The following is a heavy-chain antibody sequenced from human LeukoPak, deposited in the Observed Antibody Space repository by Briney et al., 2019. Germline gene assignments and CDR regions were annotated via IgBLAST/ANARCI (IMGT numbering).Heavy chain of an antibody. CDR1: GFNFSNYA. CDR3: AKDRNSGSYFAGDFYD. CDR2: ISYDGTSK. Sequence: GGSLRLSCASSGFNFSNYAMHWPRQAPGKGLEWVAVISYDGTSKYFTDSVKGRFSISRDNSKNTLYLQMNSLRSDDTAVYFCAKDRNSGSYFAGDFYDWGQGTLVTVSS. V-gene: IGHV3-30*04. D-gene: IGHD1-26*01. J-gene: IGHJ4*02.